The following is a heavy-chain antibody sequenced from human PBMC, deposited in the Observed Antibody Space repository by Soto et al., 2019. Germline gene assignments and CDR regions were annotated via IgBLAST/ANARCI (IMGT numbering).Heavy chain of an antibody. J-gene: IGHJ6*03. V-gene: IGHV4-39*02. Sequence: QLQLQESGPGLVKPSETLSLTCVVSGDSMTRGSYYWAWIRQPPGKGLEWIGSFYYTGSTNYNPSLKSRVTVSAATPNNPFSLRLTFVPAAATVVYYCGRRLDFGNVYFTAPMDVWGKGTKVTV. CDR3: GRRLDFGNVYFTAPMDV. D-gene: IGHD3-3*01. CDR2: FYYTGST. CDR1: GDSMTRGSYY.